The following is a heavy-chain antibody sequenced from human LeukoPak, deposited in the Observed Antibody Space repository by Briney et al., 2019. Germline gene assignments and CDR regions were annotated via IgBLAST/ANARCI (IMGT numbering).Heavy chain of an antibody. CDR3: ARGDGYTYSLDY. CDR2: IHVSGST. V-gene: IGHV4-4*07. Sequence: SETLSLTCTMSTGSMRSYYWSWIRQAAGKGLEFLGRIHVSGSTKYNPSLRSRITMSVDMSKKLFSLKLNSVTAADTAAYYCARGDGYTYSLDYWGQGTLVTVSS. CDR1: TGSMRSYY. D-gene: IGHD5-24*01. J-gene: IGHJ4*02.